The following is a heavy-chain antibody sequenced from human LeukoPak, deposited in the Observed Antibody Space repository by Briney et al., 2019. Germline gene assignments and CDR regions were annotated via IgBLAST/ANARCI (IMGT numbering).Heavy chain of an antibody. V-gene: IGHV4-39*07. Sequence: SETLSLTCTVSGGSLSSSGSCWGWVRQPPGRGLEWIGSIFHSGSTYYNPSLKSRVTISVERPKNQFSLKVSSVTAADTAVYYCARDYRLTQIQDWGEGTLVTVSS. D-gene: IGHD1-26*01. CDR2: IFHSGST. CDR1: GGSLSSSGSC. J-gene: IGHJ1*01. CDR3: ARDYRLTQIQD.